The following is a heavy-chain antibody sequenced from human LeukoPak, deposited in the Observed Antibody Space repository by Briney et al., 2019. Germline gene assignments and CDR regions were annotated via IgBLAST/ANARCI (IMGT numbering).Heavy chain of an antibody. CDR2: ISWNSGSI. V-gene: IGHV3-9*03. Sequence: GGSLRLSCAASGFTFSSYSMNWVRQAPGKGLEWVSGISWNSGSIGYADSVKGRFTISRDNAKNSLYLQMNSLRAEDMALYYCAKAKEAYYYYYYMDVWGKGTTVTVSS. J-gene: IGHJ6*03. CDR3: AKAKEAYYYYYYMDV. CDR1: GFTFSSYS.